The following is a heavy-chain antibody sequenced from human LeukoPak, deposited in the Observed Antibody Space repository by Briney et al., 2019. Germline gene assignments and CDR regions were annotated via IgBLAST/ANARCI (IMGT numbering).Heavy chain of an antibody. Sequence: GGSLRLSCVASGFSLSNFQMYWVRQAPGKGLEWVSIISLDGSTEFYADSVKGRFTISRDSASSTLHLEMDNLRTEDTAVYYCMRDYMGWFDPWGQGTLVTVSS. D-gene: IGHD3-10*01. J-gene: IGHJ5*02. CDR1: GFSLSNFQ. CDR2: ISLDGSTE. CDR3: MRDYMGWFDP. V-gene: IGHV3-30-3*01.